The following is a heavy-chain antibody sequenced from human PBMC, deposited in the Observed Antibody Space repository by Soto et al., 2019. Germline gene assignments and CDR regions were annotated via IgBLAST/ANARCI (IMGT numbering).Heavy chain of an antibody. Sequence: GGSLRLSCAASGFTFKSYAVSWVRQAPGKGLEWVSVITGSGDSTYYADSVTGRFTISRDNSKNTLYLQMNSLRTEDTAVYYCAKELRHVHNLAYFAHWGQGPLVTVSS. CDR2: ITGSGDST. CDR3: AKELRHVHNLAYFAH. CDR1: GFTFKSYA. V-gene: IGHV3-23*01. J-gene: IGHJ4*02.